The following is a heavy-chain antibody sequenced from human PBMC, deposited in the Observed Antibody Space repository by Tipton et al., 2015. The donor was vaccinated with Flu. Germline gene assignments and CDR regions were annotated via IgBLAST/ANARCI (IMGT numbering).Heavy chain of an antibody. D-gene: IGHD2-2*01. CDR3: ARDPSLGMPDYFDH. V-gene: IGHV4-59*12. CDR2: IYNNAYT. CDR1: GGSIGSFY. Sequence: LRLSCTVSGGSIGSFYWNWIRQPPGKGLEWIGYIYNNAYTKYNPSLKSRVTISVDTSKKQFSLQVRSVTAADTAVYYCARDPSLGMPDYFDHWGQGTLVTASS. J-gene: IGHJ4*02.